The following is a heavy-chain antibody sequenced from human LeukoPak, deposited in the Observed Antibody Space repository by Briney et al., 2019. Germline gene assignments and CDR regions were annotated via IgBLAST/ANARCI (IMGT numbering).Heavy chain of an antibody. V-gene: IGHV3-49*04. Sequence: GGSLRLSCTGSGFTFGDYAMNWVRQAPGKGLEWVGFIRSKNYGGTTEYAASVKGRFTISRDDSRSIAYLQMNSLKTEDTAVYYCTRVFVAMKDYWGQGTRVTVSS. CDR1: GFTFGDYA. CDR3: TRVFVAMKDY. D-gene: IGHD5-12*01. CDR2: IRSKNYGGTT. J-gene: IGHJ4*02.